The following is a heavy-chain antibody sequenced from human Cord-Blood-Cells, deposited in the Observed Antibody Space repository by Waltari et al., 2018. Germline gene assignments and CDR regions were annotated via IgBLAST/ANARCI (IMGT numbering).Heavy chain of an antibody. Sequence: QVPLVESGGGGVQPGRSLRLSCAASGFTFSRHAMHWVRQAPGKGLEWVAVISYDGSNKYYADSVKGRFTISRDNSKNTLYLQMNSLRAEDTAVYYCARAAAAGFDYWGQGTLVTVSS. D-gene: IGHD6-13*01. CDR3: ARAAAAGFDY. V-gene: IGHV3-30*04. CDR2: ISYDGSNK. CDR1: GFTFSRHA. J-gene: IGHJ4*02.